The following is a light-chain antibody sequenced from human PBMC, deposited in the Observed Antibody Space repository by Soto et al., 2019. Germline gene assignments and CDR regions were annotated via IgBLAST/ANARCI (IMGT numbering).Light chain of an antibody. V-gene: IGLV2-14*03. CDR1: SSDIGRTYY. Sequence: QSVLTQPASVSASPGQSITISCTGSSSDIGRTYYVSWYQHHPGKAPKLIIFDVANRPSGVSSRFSGSKSGNTASLVISGLQPEDEADYYCSAYSSANSLFVFGSGTKVTVL. CDR3: SAYSSANSLFV. CDR2: DVA. J-gene: IGLJ1*01.